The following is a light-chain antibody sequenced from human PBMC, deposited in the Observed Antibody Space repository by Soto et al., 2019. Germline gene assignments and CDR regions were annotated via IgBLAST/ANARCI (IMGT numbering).Light chain of an antibody. CDR3: QPYHNWPLT. J-gene: IGKJ4*01. CDR1: QSVSRN. CDR2: GTS. Sequence: ETVMTQSPATLSVSPGERTSLSCRASQSVSRNLAWYQQKPGQTPRLLIYGTSTRATGVPARFSAIGSGTEFTLTISSLQSEDFGVYYCQPYHNWPLTFGGGTKVEI. V-gene: IGKV3-15*01.